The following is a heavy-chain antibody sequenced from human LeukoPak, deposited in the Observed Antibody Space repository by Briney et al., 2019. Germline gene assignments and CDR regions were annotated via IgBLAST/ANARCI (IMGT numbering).Heavy chain of an antibody. CDR3: ARTTSFTASGYDY. D-gene: IGHD6-25*01. CDR1: GYTFTSYH. CDR2: MNPNNGDS. J-gene: IGHJ4*02. V-gene: IGHV1-8*03. Sequence: GASVKVSCEASGYTFTSYHINWVRQASGQGLEWMGWMNPNNGDSGYAQQFQGRVAITRDTSISTAYMELRSLRSEDTAVYFCARTTSFTASGYDYWGRGTLVTVSS.